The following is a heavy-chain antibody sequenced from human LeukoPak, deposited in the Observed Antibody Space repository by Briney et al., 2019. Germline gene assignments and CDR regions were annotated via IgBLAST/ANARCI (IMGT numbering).Heavy chain of an antibody. V-gene: IGHV1-2*02. Sequence: ASVKVSCMASGCTFTGYYLHWVRQAPGQGLEWMGWINPNSGGTNYAQKFQDRVTLTRDTSISTAYMELSRLRSDDTALYYCAKAGSEQWLVHFDYWGQGTLVTVSS. CDR1: GCTFTGYY. CDR3: AKAGSEQWLVHFDY. J-gene: IGHJ4*02. CDR2: INPNSGGT. D-gene: IGHD6-19*01.